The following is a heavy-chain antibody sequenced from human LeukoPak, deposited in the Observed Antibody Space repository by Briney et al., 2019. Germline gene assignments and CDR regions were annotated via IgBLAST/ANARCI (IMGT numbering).Heavy chain of an antibody. J-gene: IGHJ3*02. V-gene: IGHV4-59*01. CDR2: IYYSGST. Sequence: VKPSETLSLTRTVSGGSISSYYWSWIRQPPGKGLEWIGYIYYSGSTNYNPSLKSRVTISVDTSKNQFSLKLSSVTAADTAVYYCARGLGYGEYLVPFDIWGQGTLVTVSS. CDR1: GGSISSYY. D-gene: IGHD4-17*01. CDR3: ARGLGYGEYLVPFDI.